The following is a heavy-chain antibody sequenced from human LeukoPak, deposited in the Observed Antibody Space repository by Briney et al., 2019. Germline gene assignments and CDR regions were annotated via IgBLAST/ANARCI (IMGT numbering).Heavy chain of an antibody. CDR3: ARAVRSGYDPSNLDY. D-gene: IGHD5-12*01. CDR2: INPSGGST. Sequence: ASVKVSCKASGYTFTSYYMHWVRQAPGQALEWMGIINPSGGSTSYAQKFQGRVTMTRDTSTSTVYMELSSLRSEDTAVYYCARAVRSGYDPSNLDYWGQGTLVTVSS. J-gene: IGHJ4*02. CDR1: GYTFTSYY. V-gene: IGHV1-46*01.